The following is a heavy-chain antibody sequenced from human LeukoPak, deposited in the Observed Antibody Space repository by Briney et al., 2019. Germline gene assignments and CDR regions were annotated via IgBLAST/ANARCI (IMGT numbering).Heavy chain of an antibody. D-gene: IGHD2-2*01. Sequence: ASVKVSCKASGYTFTGYYMHWVRQAPGQELEWMGWINPNSGGTNYAQKFQGRVTMTRDTSISTAYMELSRLRSDDTAVYYCARDRTKYCRSTSCPLDYWGQGILVTVSS. CDR1: GYTFTGYY. CDR2: INPNSGGT. J-gene: IGHJ4*02. V-gene: IGHV1-2*02. CDR3: ARDRTKYCRSTSCPLDY.